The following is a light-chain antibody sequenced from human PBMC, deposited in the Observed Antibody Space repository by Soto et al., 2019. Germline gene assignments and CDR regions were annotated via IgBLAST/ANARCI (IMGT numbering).Light chain of an antibody. Sequence: ERIMTQSPATLSVSPGESATLSCRASQSVSSNLAWYQQKPGQAPRLLIYGVSTRATGIPARFSGSGSETKFTLTISSLQSEDFAVYHCQQYVGSSRTFGQGTKVDIK. J-gene: IGKJ1*01. CDR1: QSVSSN. CDR3: QQYVGSSRT. CDR2: GVS. V-gene: IGKV3-15*01.